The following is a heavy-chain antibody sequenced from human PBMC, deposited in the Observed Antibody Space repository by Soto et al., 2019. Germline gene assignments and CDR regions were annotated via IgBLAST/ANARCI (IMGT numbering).Heavy chain of an antibody. V-gene: IGHV2-70*11. CDR2: IDWDDDK. CDR1: GFSLSTSGMC. Sequence: SGPTLVNPTQTLTLTCTFSGFSLSTSGMCVSWIRQPPGKALEWLARIDWDDDKYYSTSLKTRLTISKDTSKNQVVLTMTNMDPVDTATYYCARIRDYYDSSGYYLDYWGQGTLVTVSS. D-gene: IGHD3-22*01. J-gene: IGHJ4*02. CDR3: ARIRDYYDSSGYYLDY.